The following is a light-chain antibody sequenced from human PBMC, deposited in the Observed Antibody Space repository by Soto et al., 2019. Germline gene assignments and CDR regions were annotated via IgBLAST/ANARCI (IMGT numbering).Light chain of an antibody. CDR3: PLYS. Sequence: EIVMTQSPATLSVSPGVRATLSCRASQSVSNNLAWYQQKPGQAPRLLIYDASTRATGIPARFSGSGSGMEFTLTISSLQSEDFAVYNWPLYSFGQGTRLEIK. CDR1: QSVSNN. J-gene: IGKJ2*03. V-gene: IGKV3-15*01. CDR2: DAS.